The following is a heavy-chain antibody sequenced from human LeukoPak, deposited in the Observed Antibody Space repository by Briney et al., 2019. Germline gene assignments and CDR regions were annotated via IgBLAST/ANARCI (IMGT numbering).Heavy chain of an antibody. CDR3: ARAAYGSGSSAYYFDY. CDR2: IYSGGST. J-gene: IGHJ4*02. D-gene: IGHD3-10*01. Sequence: GGSLRLPCAASGFTVSSNYMSWVRQAPGKGLEWVSVIYSGGSTYYADSVKGRFTISRDNSKNTLYLQMNSLRAEDTAVYYCARAAYGSGSSAYYFDYWGQGTLVTVSS. V-gene: IGHV3-66*01. CDR1: GFTVSSNY.